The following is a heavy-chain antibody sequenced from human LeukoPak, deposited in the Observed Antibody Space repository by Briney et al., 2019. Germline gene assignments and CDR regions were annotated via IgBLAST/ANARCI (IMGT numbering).Heavy chain of an antibody. J-gene: IGHJ4*02. D-gene: IGHD2-21*02. V-gene: IGHV4-4*07. Sequence: SETLSLTCTVSGGSISNYYWNWIRQPAGKGLEWIGRVYSSGITNYNPSLRSRVTMSVDTSRNQFSLKLSSVTAADTAVYYCARGACCGGDCYSFDYWGQGTLVTVSS. CDR3: ARGACCGGDCYSFDY. CDR2: VYSSGIT. CDR1: GGSISNYY.